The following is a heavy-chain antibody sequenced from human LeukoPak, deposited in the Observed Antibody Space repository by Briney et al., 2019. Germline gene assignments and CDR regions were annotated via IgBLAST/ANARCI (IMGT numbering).Heavy chain of an antibody. CDR3: ARGGYDSLWYYYYYMDV. V-gene: IGHV4-38-2*02. D-gene: IGHD5-12*01. J-gene: IGHJ6*03. CDR1: GDSISSGYY. Sequence: SETLSLTCTVSGDSISSGYYWGWIRPPPGKGLEWIGSIYYSGSTYYNPSLKSRVTISVDTSKNQFSLKLSSVTAADTAVYYCARGGYDSLWYYYYYMDVWGKGTTVTVSS. CDR2: IYYSGST.